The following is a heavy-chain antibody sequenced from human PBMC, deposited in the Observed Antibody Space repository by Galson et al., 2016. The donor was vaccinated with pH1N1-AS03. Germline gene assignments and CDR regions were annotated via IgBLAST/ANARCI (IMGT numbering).Heavy chain of an antibody. CDR2: IHSSGGT. D-gene: IGHD5-12*01. V-gene: IGHV4-59*01. Sequence: ETLSLTCTVSGGSIRSYYWHWLRQPPGKGLEWIGYIHSSGGTSDNPSLKSRLTMSMDTSKNQFSLRLSSVTAADTAIYYCAREYSAFDYLGQGTLGT. CDR1: GGSIRSYY. CDR3: AREYSAFDY. J-gene: IGHJ4*02.